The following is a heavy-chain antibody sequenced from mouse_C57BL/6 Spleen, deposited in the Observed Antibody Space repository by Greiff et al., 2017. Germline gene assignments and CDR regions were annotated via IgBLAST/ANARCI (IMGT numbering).Heavy chain of an antibody. CDR1: GFTFTDYY. D-gene: IGHD4-1*01. CDR3: ARYMTGRYFDY. J-gene: IGHJ2*01. V-gene: IGHV7-3*01. CDR2: IRNKANGYTT. Sequence: EVKLQESGGGLVQPGGSLSLSCAASGFTFTDYYMSWVRQPPGQALEWLGFIRNKANGYTTEYSASVKGRFTISRDNSQSILYLQMNALRAEDSATFYGARYMTGRYFDYWGQGTTLTVSS.